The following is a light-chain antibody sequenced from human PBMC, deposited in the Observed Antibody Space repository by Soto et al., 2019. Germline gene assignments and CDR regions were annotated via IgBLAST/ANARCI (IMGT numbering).Light chain of an antibody. Sequence: QSVLTQPASVSGSPGQSITISCTGTSRDVGAYTSVSWYQQHPCYAPKLIIYAVSNRPPGVSTRFSGSKSASTVSLTISGLKAEDEAHYYCSSYTSDNRDYVFASGTKVNVL. V-gene: IGLV2-14*01. CDR3: SSYTSDNRDYV. CDR2: AVS. CDR1: SRDVGAYTS. J-gene: IGLJ1*01.